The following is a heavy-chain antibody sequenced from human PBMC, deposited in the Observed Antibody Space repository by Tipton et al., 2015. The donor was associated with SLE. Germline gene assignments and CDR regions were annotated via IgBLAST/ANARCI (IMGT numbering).Heavy chain of an antibody. J-gene: IGHJ4*02. D-gene: IGHD6-19*01. CDR2: IKTDGSEQ. Sequence: GSLRLSCAASGLSFWNYWMYWVRQAPGKGLERVTKIKTDGSEQYYAASVRSRFTISRGNAKNSLYLQMNSLRAEDTAIYYCAGDHEAGWSLAYWGQGALVTVSS. CDR1: GLSFWNYW. CDR3: AGDHEAGWSLAY. V-gene: IGHV3-7*01.